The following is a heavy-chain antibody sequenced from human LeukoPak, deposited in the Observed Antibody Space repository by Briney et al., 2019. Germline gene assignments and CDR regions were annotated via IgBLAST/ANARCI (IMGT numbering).Heavy chain of an antibody. J-gene: IGHJ4*02. D-gene: IGHD1-26*01. CDR1: GYTFTSYG. V-gene: IGHV1-18*01. Sequence: ASVKVSCKASGYTFTSYGISWVRQAPGQGLEWMGWISAYNGNTNYAQKLQGRVTMTTDTSTSTAYMELRSLRSDDTAVYYCATGVTRRIVGATHLYYFDYWGQGTLVTVSS. CDR2: ISAYNGNT. CDR3: ATGVTRRIVGATHLYYFDY.